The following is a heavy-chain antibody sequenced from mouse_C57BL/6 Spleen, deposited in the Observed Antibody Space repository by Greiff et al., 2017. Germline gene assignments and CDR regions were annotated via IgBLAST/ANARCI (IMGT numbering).Heavy chain of an antibody. Sequence: VQLQQSGAELVRPGASVTLSCKASGYTFTDYEMHWVKQTPVHGLEWIGAIDPETGGTAYNQKFKGKAILTADKSSSTAHMELRSLTSEDSAVYYCTRGAYDYDGAYWGQGTLVTVSA. CDR1: GYTFTDYE. J-gene: IGHJ3*01. V-gene: IGHV1-15*01. D-gene: IGHD2-4*01. CDR2: IDPETGGT. CDR3: TRGAYDYDGAY.